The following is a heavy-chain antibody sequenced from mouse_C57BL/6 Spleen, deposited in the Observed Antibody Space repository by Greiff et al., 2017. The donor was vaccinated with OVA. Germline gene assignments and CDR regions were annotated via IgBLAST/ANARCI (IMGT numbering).Heavy chain of an antibody. J-gene: IGHJ3*01. V-gene: IGHV5-4*03. CDR1: GFTFSSYA. CDR3: AKGLYGNSFAY. CDR2: ISDGGSYT. Sequence: EVKLVESGGGLVKPGGSLKLSCAASGFTFSSYAMSWVRQTPEKRLEWVATISDGGSYTYYPDNVKGRITISRDNAKNNLYLQMSHLKSEDTAMYYCAKGLYGNSFAYWGQGTLVTVSA. D-gene: IGHD2-1*01.